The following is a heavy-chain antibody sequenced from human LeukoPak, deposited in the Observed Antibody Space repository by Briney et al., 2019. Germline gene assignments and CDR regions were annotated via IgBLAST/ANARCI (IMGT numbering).Heavy chain of an antibody. CDR3: AKDISPDSSGWYGAFDI. V-gene: IGHV3-23*01. CDR1: GFTFSSYA. Sequence: PGGSLRLSCAASGFTFSSYAMSWVRQAPGKGLEWVSAISGSGGSTYYADSVKGRFTISRDNSKNTLYLQMNSLRAEDTAVYYCAKDISPDSSGWYGAFDIWGQGTMVTVSS. J-gene: IGHJ3*02. CDR2: ISGSGGST. D-gene: IGHD6-19*01.